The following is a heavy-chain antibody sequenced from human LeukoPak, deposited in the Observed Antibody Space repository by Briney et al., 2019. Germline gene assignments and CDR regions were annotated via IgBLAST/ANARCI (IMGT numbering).Heavy chain of an antibody. Sequence: GSLKLSWAASEFTFNNYWMDWVRQAPGKGLGGVSRIKNDGKITPYADSVKGRFTTSRDNAKNTFYLQMNSLRVEDTAVYYCLLIILGGSSQHWGQGTLVTVSS. CDR1: EFTFNNYW. D-gene: IGHD3-3*01. CDR3: LLIILGGSSQH. CDR2: IKNDGKIT. J-gene: IGHJ1*01. V-gene: IGHV3-74*01.